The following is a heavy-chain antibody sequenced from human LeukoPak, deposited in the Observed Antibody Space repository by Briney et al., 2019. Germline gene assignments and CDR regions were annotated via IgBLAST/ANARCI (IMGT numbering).Heavy chain of an antibody. CDR2: ISYDGRDK. D-gene: IGHD2-2*01. J-gene: IGHJ4*02. CDR3: AKEERIVVVPAASFDY. CDR1: GFTSGTYA. V-gene: IGHV3-30*04. Sequence: GGALRLSCAASGFTSGTYAMHWVRQAPGKGLEWVAVISYDGRDKYYADSVKGRFTISRDNSKNTLYLQMNSLRAEDTAVYYCAKEERIVVVPAASFDYWGQGTLVTVSS.